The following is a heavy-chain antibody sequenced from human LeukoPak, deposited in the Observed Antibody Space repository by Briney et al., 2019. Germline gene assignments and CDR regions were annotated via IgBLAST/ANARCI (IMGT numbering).Heavy chain of an antibody. Sequence: PGGSLRLSCAASEFTFSSYWMNWVRQAPGKGLEWVSSISSSSSYIYYADSVKGRFTISRDNAKNSLYLQMNSLRAEDTAVYYCARGSASSGWNGDDYWGQGTLVTVSS. CDR3: ARGSASSGWNGDDY. CDR1: EFTFSSYW. V-gene: IGHV3-21*01. CDR2: ISSSSSYI. J-gene: IGHJ4*02. D-gene: IGHD6-19*01.